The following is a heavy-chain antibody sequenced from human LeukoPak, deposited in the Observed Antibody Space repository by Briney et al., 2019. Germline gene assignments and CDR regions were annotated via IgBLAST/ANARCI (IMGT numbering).Heavy chain of an antibody. D-gene: IGHD3-22*01. CDR1: GGSISSGGYS. V-gene: IGHV4-30-2*01. CDR3: ARAFKYYYDSSGYADAFDI. J-gene: IGHJ3*02. CDR2: IYHSGST. Sequence: SQTLSLTCAVSGGSISSGGYSWSWIRQPPGKGLEWIGYIYHSGSTYYNPSLKSRVTISVDRSKNQFSLKLSSVTAADTAVYYCARAFKYYYDSSGYADAFDIWGQGTMVTVSS.